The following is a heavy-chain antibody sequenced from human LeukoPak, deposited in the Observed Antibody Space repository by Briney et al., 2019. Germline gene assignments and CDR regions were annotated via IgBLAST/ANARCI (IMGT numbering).Heavy chain of an antibody. CDR3: ARVGYSSGWYYFDY. CDR2: INPNSGGT. J-gene: IGHJ4*02. CDR1: GYTFTGYY. V-gene: IGHV1-2*02. Sequence: ASVKVSCKASGYTFTGYYMHWVRQAPGQGLEWMGWINPNSGGTNYAQKFQGRATMTRDTSISTAYMELSRLRSDDTAVYYCARVGYSSGWYYFDYWGQGTLVTVSS. D-gene: IGHD6-19*01.